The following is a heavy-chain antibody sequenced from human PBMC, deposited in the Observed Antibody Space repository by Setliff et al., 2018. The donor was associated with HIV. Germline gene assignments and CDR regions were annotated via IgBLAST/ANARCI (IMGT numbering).Heavy chain of an antibody. CDR1: GYTLTDFY. J-gene: IGHJ4*02. D-gene: IGHD2-21*01. Sequence: ASVKVSCKASGYTLTDFYIHWVQQVPGKGLEWMGRVDPDDGETIYAEKFQDRVTMTTDTSTRTVYMELRRLTSDDTALYYCTRGGIYCGNDGCHRYFFDFWGQGTLVTVSS. CDR3: TRGGIYCGNDGCHRYFFDF. V-gene: IGHV1-69-2*01. CDR2: VDPDDGET.